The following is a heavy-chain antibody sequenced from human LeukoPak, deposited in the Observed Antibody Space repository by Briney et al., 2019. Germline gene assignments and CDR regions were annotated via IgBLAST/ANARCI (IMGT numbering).Heavy chain of an antibody. CDR1: GYSFTSYW. Sequence: GESLKISCKGSGYSFTSYWIGWVRQMPGKGLEWMGIIYPGGSDTRYSPSFQGQVTISADKSISTAYLQWSSLKASDTAMYYCARHPRQGYCSGGSCSNWFDPWGQGTLVTVSS. J-gene: IGHJ5*02. V-gene: IGHV5-51*01. CDR3: ARHPRQGYCSGGSCSNWFDP. D-gene: IGHD2-15*01. CDR2: IYPGGSDT.